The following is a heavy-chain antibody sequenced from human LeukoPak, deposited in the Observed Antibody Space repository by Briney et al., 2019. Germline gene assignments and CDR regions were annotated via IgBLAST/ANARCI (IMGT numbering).Heavy chain of an antibody. CDR3: AGPSGYYYDSSGSIAVDY. D-gene: IGHD3-22*01. J-gene: IGHJ4*02. V-gene: IGHV3-21*01. Sequence: NTGGSLRLSCAASGFTFSSYSMNWVRQAPGKGLEWVSSISSSSSYIYYADSVKGRFTISRDNAKNSLYLQMNSLRAEDTAVYYCAGPSGYYYDSSGSIAVDYWGQGTLVTVSS. CDR2: ISSSSSYI. CDR1: GFTFSSYS.